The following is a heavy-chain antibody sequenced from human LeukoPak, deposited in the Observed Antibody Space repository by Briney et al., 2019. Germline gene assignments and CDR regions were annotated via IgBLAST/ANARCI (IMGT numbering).Heavy chain of an antibody. CDR1: GFTFSNYA. CDR3: ARDEAVAGRTLAFDI. Sequence: PGGSLRLSCAASGFTFSNYAMHWVRQAPGKGLEWVAVLSSDGSIKYYVDSVKGRFTISRDNSKNTLFLQMNSLRADDTAVYYCARDEAVAGRTLAFDIWGQGTMVTVSS. V-gene: IGHV3-30-3*01. CDR2: LSSDGSIK. D-gene: IGHD6-19*01. J-gene: IGHJ3*02.